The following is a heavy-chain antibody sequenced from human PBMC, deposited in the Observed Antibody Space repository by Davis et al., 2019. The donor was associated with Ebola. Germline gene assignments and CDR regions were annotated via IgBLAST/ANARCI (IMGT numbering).Heavy chain of an antibody. D-gene: IGHD3-3*01. CDR1: GFTFSSYA. V-gene: IGHV3-23*01. J-gene: IGHJ6*03. CDR2: FGGSGGST. Sequence: LSLTCAASGFTFSSYAMSWVRQAPGKGLEWVSGFGGSGGSTYYADSVKGRFTISRDNSKNTLFLQMNSLRAEDTAVYYCARDPMPYDFWSGYYYYYYMDVWGKGTTVTVSS. CDR3: ARDPMPYDFWSGYYYYYYMDV.